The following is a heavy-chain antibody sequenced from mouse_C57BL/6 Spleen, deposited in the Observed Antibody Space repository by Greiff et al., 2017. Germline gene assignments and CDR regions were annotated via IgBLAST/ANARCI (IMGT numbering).Heavy chain of an antibody. Sequence: EVKLQESGPGLVKPSQSLSLTCSVTGYSITSGYYWNWIRQFPGNKLEWMGYISYDGSNNYNPSLKNRISITRDTSKNQFFLKLNSVTTEDTATYYCARGNYYGSSRDYWGQGTSVTVSS. CDR1: GYSITSGYY. V-gene: IGHV3-6*01. J-gene: IGHJ4*01. CDR3: ARGNYYGSSRDY. CDR2: ISYDGSN. D-gene: IGHD1-1*01.